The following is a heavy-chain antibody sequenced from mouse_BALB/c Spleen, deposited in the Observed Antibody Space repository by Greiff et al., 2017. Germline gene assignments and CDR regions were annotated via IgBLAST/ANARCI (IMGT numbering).Heavy chain of an antibody. CDR1: GYTFTSYY. D-gene: IGHD2-2*01. CDR2: IYPGNVNT. CDR3: ARNLYYGYDEGVSWFAY. V-gene: IGHV1S56*01. J-gene: IGHJ3*01. Sequence: QVQLQQSGPELVKPGASVRISCKASGYTFTSYYIHWVKQRPGQGLEWIGWIYPGNVNTKYNEKFKGKATLTADKSSSTAYMQLSSLTSEDSAVYFCARNLYYGYDEGVSWFAYWGQGTLVTVSA.